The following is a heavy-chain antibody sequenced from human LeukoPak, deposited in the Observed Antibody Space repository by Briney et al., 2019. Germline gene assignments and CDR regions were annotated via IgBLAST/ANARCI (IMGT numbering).Heavy chain of an antibody. V-gene: IGHV4-38-2*01. Sequence: PSEILSLTCAVSGYSISSGYYWGWIRQPPGKGLEWIGSIYHSGSTYYNPSLKSRVTISVDTSKNQFSLKLSSVTAADTAVYYCARGPFPRGKLERRMGWFDPWGQGTLVTVSS. CDR3: ARGPFPRGKLERRMGWFDP. CDR1: GYSISSGYY. CDR2: IYHSGST. D-gene: IGHD1-1*01. J-gene: IGHJ5*02.